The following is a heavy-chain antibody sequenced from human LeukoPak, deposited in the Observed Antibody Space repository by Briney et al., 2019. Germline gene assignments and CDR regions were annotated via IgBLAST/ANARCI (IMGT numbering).Heavy chain of an antibody. CDR1: GYTFTSYY. D-gene: IGHD3-10*01. CDR3: ARDREGESYPSNPDLDY. CDR2: INPSGGST. V-gene: IGHV1-46*01. Sequence: ASVKVSCKASGYTFTSYYMHWVRQAPGQGLEWMGIINPSGGSTSYAQKFQGRVTMTRDTSTSTVYMELSSLRSEDTAVYYCARDREGESYPSNPDLDYWGQGTLVTVSS. J-gene: IGHJ4*02.